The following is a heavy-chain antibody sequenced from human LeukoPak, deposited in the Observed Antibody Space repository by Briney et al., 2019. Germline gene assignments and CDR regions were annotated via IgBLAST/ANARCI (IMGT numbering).Heavy chain of an antibody. CDR1: GFTVSTNY. CDR3: ARGGINMIVPSY. Sequence: PGGSLRLSCAASGFTVSTNYMTWVRQAPGNGLEWVSVIYSGDSTYYADSVKGRFTISRDNSKNTLYLQMNSLRDEDTAVYYCARGGINMIVPSYWGQGTLVTVSS. V-gene: IGHV3-66*01. CDR2: IYSGDST. D-gene: IGHD3-22*01. J-gene: IGHJ4*02.